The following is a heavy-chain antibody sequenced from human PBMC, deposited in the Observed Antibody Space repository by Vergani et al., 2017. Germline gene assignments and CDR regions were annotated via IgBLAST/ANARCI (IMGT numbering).Heavy chain of an antibody. D-gene: IGHD3-10*01. CDR3: ARGRRGMYRRLGGYGMDV. J-gene: IGHJ6*04. CDR1: GGSFSGYY. CDR2: INHSGST. V-gene: IGHV4-34*01. Sequence: QVQLQQWGAGLLKPSETLSLTCAVYGGSFSGYYWSWIRQPPGKGLEWIGEINHSGSTNYNPSLKSRVTISVDTSKNQFSLKLSSVTAADTAVYYCARGRRGMYRRLGGYGMDVWGKGTTVTVSS.